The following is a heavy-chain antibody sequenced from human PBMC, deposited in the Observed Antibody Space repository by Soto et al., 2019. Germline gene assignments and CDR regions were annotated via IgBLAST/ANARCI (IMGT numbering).Heavy chain of an antibody. J-gene: IGHJ4*02. V-gene: IGHV3-74*01. D-gene: IGHD5-18*01. CDR1: GFTFSRHW. CDR3: ARGVEGYGGPELDS. CDR2: VSLDGSTT. Sequence: EVQLVESGGGLVQPGGSLRLSCAASGFTFSRHWMHWVRLAPGKGPVWVSRVSLDGSTTTYADSVKGRFTISRDNAKNTLDLQMNSLRVEDTAVYFCARGVEGYGGPELDSWGQGTLVSVSS.